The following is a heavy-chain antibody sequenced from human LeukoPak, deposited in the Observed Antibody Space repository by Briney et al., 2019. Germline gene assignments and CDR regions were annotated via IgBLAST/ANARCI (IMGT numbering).Heavy chain of an antibody. V-gene: IGHV1-46*01. CDR2: INPSGGST. CDR3: ARQAERAKLYDFWSGYYLDY. Sequence: ASVKVSCKASGYTFTGYYMHWVRQAPGQGLEWMGIINPSGGSTSYAQKFQGRVTMTRDMSTSTGYMELSSLRSEDTAVYYCARQAERAKLYDFWSGYYLDYWGQGTLVTVSS. D-gene: IGHD3-3*01. J-gene: IGHJ4*02. CDR1: GYTFTGYY.